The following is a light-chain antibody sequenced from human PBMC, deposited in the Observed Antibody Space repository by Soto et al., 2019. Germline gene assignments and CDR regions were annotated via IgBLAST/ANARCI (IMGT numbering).Light chain of an antibody. V-gene: IGKV3-15*01. CDR3: QQYKIWPLWT. CDR2: AAS. CDR1: ESVTSS. Sequence: IVLKQSPATLSVSQGDRATLSCRASESVTSSLAWYQQKPGQPHRLLIYAASTRATDVPARFSGGGSETEFTLTISSLQSEDFAVYFGQQYKIWPLWTFGQGTKGEIK. J-gene: IGKJ1*01.